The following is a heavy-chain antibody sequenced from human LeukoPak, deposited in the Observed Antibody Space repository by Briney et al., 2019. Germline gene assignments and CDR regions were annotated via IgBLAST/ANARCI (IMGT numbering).Heavy chain of an antibody. J-gene: IGHJ3*02. CDR1: GGTFSSYA. CDR3: ARPNIEWLQPNDAFDI. D-gene: IGHD5-12*01. V-gene: IGHV1-69*04. CDR2: IIPILGIA. Sequence: ASVKVSCKASGGTFSSYAISWVRQAPGQGLEWMGRIIPILGIANYAQKFQGRVTITADKSTSTAYMELSSLRSEDTAVYYCARPNIEWLQPNDAFDIWGQGTMVTVSP.